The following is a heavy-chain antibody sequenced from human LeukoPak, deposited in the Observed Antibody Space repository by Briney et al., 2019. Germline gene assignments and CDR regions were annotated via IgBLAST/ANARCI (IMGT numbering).Heavy chain of an antibody. V-gene: IGHV3-23*01. J-gene: IGHJ4*02. CDR2: ISGSGGST. Sequence: PGGSLRLSCAASGFTLSSYAMSWVRQAPGKGLEWVSAISGSGGSTYYADSVKGRFTISRDNSKNTLYLQMNSLRAEDTAVYYCAKDYYYDSSGYIFDYWGQGSLVTVSS. CDR3: AKDYYYDSSGYIFDY. D-gene: IGHD3-22*01. CDR1: GFTLSSYA.